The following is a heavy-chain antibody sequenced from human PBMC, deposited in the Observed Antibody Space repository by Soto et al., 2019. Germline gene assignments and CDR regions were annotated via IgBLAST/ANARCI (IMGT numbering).Heavy chain of an antibody. D-gene: IGHD6-6*01. J-gene: IGHJ6*02. CDR1: GFTFSSYA. CDR2: ISGSGGST. CDR3: ASGLEYSSSHHRENYYYGMDV. V-gene: IGHV3-23*01. Sequence: PGGSLRLSCAASGFTFSSYAMSWVRQAPGKGLEWVSAISGSGGSTYYADSVKGRFTISRDNSKNTLYLQMNSLRAEDTAVYYCASGLEYSSSHHRENYYYGMDVWGQGTTVTVSS.